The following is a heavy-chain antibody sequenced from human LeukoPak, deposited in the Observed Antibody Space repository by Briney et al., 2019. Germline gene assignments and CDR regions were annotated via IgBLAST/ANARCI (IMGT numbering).Heavy chain of an antibody. CDR3: ARHEAGYGSGRDAFDI. J-gene: IGHJ3*02. Sequence: SDTLSLTCNVSGGSISSYYWSWIRQPPGKGLEWIGDIYYSVSTNYNPSLKSRVTISVDTSKNQFSLKLSSVTAADTAVYYCARHEAGYGSGRDAFDIWGQGTMVTVSS. CDR1: GGSISSYY. CDR2: IYYSVST. D-gene: IGHD2-15*01. V-gene: IGHV4-59*08.